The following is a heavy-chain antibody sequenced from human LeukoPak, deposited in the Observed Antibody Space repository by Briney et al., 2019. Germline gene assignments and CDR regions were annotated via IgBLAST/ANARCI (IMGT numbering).Heavy chain of an antibody. CDR3: AKEKWELRERMLDY. J-gene: IGHJ4*02. CDR2: ISGSGGST. CDR1: GFTFSSYA. Sequence: GGSLRLSCAASGFTFSSYAMSWVRQAPGKELEWVSAISGSGGSTYYADSVKGRFTISRDNSKNTLYLQMNSLRAEDTAVYYCAKEKWELRERMLDYWGQGTLVTVSS. V-gene: IGHV3-23*01. D-gene: IGHD1-26*01.